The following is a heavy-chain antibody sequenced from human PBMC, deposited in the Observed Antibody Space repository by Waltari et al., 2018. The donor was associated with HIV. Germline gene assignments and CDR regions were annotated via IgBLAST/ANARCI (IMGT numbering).Heavy chain of an antibody. V-gene: IGHV4-31*03. CDR3: ARERIPDYDILTEQMSYYYYGMDV. D-gene: IGHD3-9*01. Sequence: QVQLQESGPGLVKPSQTLSLTCTVSGGSISSGGYYWSWIRQHPGKGLEWIGYIYYSGSNYYTPSLKSRVTISVDTSKNQFSLKLSSVTAADTDVYYCARERIPDYDILTEQMSYYYYGMDVWGQGTTVTVSS. CDR1: GGSISSGGYY. CDR2: IYYSGSN. J-gene: IGHJ6*02.